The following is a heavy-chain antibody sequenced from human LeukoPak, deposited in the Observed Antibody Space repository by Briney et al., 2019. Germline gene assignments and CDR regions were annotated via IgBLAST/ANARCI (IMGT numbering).Heavy chain of an antibody. CDR3: ARDWSRFGELLYY. CDR1: GFTFSSYA. V-gene: IGHV3-30-3*01. CDR2: ISNDGSKK. D-gene: IGHD3-10*01. Sequence: GGSLRLSCAASGFTFSSYAIHWVRQAPGKGLEWVTVISNDGSKKYYADSLKGRFTISRDNAKDALYLQINSLRAEDTAVYYCARDWSRFGELLYYWGQGTLVTVSS. J-gene: IGHJ4*02.